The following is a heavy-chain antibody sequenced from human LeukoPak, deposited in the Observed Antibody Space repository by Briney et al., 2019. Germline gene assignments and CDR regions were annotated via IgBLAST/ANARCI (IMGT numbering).Heavy chain of an antibody. CDR2: ISYHGINE. J-gene: IGHJ3*02. CDR1: GFTFSDYN. CDR3: ARDPPRIAAAGTKAFDI. D-gene: IGHD6-13*01. V-gene: IGHV3-30*03. Sequence: GGSLRLSCAASGFTFSDYNMHWVRQAPGKGLEWMAVISYHGINEYYADSVKGRFTISRDNAKNSLYLQMNSLRAEDTAVYYCARDPPRIAAAGTKAFDIWGQGTMVTVPS.